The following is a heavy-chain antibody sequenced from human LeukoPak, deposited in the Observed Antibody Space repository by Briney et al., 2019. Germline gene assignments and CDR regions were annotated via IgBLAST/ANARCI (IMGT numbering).Heavy chain of an antibody. D-gene: IGHD3-22*01. CDR3: ARLRTSYYYDSSGYYPDYFDY. CDR2: IYHSGST. Sequence: SGTLSLTCGVSGGSISNTNWWTWVRQPPGKGLEWIGEIYHSGSTNYNPSLKSRVTISVDTSKNQFSLKLSSVTAADTAVYYCARLRTSYYYDSSGYYPDYFDYWGQGTLVTVSS. CDR1: GGSISNTNW. J-gene: IGHJ4*02. V-gene: IGHV4-4*02.